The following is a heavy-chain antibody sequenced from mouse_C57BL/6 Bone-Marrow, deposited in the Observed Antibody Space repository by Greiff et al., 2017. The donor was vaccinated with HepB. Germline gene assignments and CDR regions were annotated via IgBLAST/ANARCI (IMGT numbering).Heavy chain of an antibody. V-gene: IGHV5-16*01. J-gene: IGHJ1*03. CDR1: GFTFSDYY. D-gene: IGHD1-1*01. Sequence: EVKLVESEGGLVQPGSSMKLSCTASGFTFSDYYMAWVRQVPEKGLEWVANINYDGSSTYYLDSLKSRFIISRDNAKNILYLQMSSLKSEDTATYYCARGEVVASYWYFDVWGTGTTVTVSS. CDR2: INYDGSST. CDR3: ARGEVVASYWYFDV.